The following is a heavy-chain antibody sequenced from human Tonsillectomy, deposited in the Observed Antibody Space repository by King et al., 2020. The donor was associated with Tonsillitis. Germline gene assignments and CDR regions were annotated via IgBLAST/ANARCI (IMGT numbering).Heavy chain of an antibody. J-gene: IGHJ4*02. Sequence: QLQESGPGLVKPSETLSLTCTVSGGSISSYYWSWIRQPPGKGLEWIGYIYYSGSTNYNPSLKSRVTISVATSKNQFSLKLSFVTAADTAVYYCARDLDSSVYHFDYWGQGTLVTVSS. V-gene: IGHV4-59*01. D-gene: IGHD3-22*01. CDR3: ARDLDSSVYHFDY. CDR1: GGSISSYY. CDR2: IYYSGST.